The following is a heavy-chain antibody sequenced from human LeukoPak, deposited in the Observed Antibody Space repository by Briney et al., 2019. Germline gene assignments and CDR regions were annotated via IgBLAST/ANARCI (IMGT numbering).Heavy chain of an antibody. CDR2: ISAYNGNT. D-gene: IGHD1-26*01. CDR1: GYTLISYG. J-gene: IGHJ4*02. V-gene: IGHV1-18*01. Sequence: ASVTVSCMASGYTLISYGISWVRQAPGQGLEWMGWISAYNGNTNYAQKFQGRVTMTTDTSTSTAYMELRSLRSDDTAVYYCARGEVGGSYGIAFDYWGQGTLVTVSS. CDR3: ARGEVGGSYGIAFDY.